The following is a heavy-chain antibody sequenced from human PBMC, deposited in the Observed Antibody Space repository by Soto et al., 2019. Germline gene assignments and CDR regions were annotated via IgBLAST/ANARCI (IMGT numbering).Heavy chain of an antibody. Sequence: QVQLVQSGAEVKKPGASVKVSCKASGYTFTSYDINWVRQATGQGLEWMGWMNPNSGNTGYAQKFQGRVTMPRNPSSSTAYMELSSLRSDATAVYYCARAKSYCYAGYWGQGTLVTVSS. CDR3: ARAKSYCYAGY. D-gene: IGHD5-18*01. J-gene: IGHJ4*02. V-gene: IGHV1-8*01. CDR2: MNPNSGNT. CDR1: GYTFTSYD.